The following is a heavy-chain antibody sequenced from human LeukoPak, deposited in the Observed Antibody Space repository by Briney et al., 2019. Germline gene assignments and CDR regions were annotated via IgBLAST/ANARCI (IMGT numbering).Heavy chain of an antibody. Sequence: GGSLRLSCAASGFTFSSYWMSWVRQAPGKGLEWVANIKQDGSEKYYVDSVKGRFTISRDNAKNSLYLQMNTLRAEDTAVYYCARDRVSSGWDHDYWGQGTLVTVSS. D-gene: IGHD6-19*01. CDR3: ARDRVSSGWDHDY. J-gene: IGHJ4*02. V-gene: IGHV3-7*01. CDR2: IKQDGSEK. CDR1: GFTFSSYW.